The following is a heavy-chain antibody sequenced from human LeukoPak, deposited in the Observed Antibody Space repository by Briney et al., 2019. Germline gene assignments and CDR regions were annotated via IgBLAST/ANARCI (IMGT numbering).Heavy chain of an antibody. V-gene: IGHV3-9*01. CDR3: ARDGFDY. J-gene: IGHJ4*02. CDR1: GFTFDDYA. Sequence: GGSLRLSCAASGFTFDDYAMHWVRQAPGKGLEWVSGISWNSGSIGYADSVKGRFTISRDNSKKALYLQMNSLRVEDTAVFYCARDGFDYWGQGTLVTVSS. CDR2: ISWNSGSI.